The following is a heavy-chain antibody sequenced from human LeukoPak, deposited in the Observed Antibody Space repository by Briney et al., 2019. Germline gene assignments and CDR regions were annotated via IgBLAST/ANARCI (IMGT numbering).Heavy chain of an antibody. CDR3: ARGDCSGGSCWGGWFDP. D-gene: IGHD2-15*01. V-gene: IGHV4-30-2*01. CDR2: IYHSGST. J-gene: IGHJ5*02. CDR1: GGSISSGGYS. Sequence: PSETLSLTCAVSGGSISSGGYSWTWIRQPPGKGPEWIGYIYHSGSTYYNPSLKSRATISLDRSKNQFSLKLNSVTAADTAVYYCARGDCSGGSCWGGWFDPWGQGTLVTVSS.